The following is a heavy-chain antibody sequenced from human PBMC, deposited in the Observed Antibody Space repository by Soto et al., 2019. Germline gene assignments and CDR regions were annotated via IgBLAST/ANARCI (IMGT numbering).Heavy chain of an antibody. Sequence: QVQLQESGPGLVKPSETLSLTCTVSGGSISSYYWSWIRQPPGKGLEWIGYIYYSGSTNYNPSLKRRVTISVDTSKNKFSLKLSSVTAADTAVYYCARGLDYGDYWYFDLWGRGTLVTVSS. CDR1: GGSISSYY. D-gene: IGHD4-17*01. J-gene: IGHJ2*01. CDR2: IYYSGST. V-gene: IGHV4-59*01. CDR3: ARGLDYGDYWYFDL.